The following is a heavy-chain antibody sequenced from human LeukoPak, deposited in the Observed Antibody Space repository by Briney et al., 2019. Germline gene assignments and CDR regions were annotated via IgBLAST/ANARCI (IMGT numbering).Heavy chain of an antibody. V-gene: IGHV4-31*03. Sequence: SETLSLTCTVSGGSISSGGYYWSWIRQHPGKGLEWIGYIYNSGSTYYNPSLKSRVTISVDTSKNQFSLKLSSVTAADTAVYYCARDIKYYYGSGSYNWFDPWGQGTLVTVSS. CDR3: ARDIKYYYGSGSYNWFDP. CDR1: GGSISSGGYY. D-gene: IGHD3-10*01. J-gene: IGHJ5*02. CDR2: IYNSGST.